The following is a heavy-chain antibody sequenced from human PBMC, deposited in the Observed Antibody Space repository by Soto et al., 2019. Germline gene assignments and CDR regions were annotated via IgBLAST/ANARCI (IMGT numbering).Heavy chain of an antibody. CDR2: ISSSGSTI. V-gene: IGHV3-11*01. Sequence: GGSLRLSCAASGFTFSYYYMSWIRQAPGKGLEWVSYISSSGSTIYYADSVKGRFTISRDNAKNSLYLQMNSLRAEDTAVYCCARDRTMTAMVRDWFDPWGQGTLVTVSS. CDR1: GFTFSYYY. D-gene: IGHD5-18*01. CDR3: ARDRTMTAMVRDWFDP. J-gene: IGHJ5*02.